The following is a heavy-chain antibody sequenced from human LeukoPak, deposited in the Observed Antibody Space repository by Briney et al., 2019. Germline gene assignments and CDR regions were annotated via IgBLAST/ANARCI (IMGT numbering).Heavy chain of an antibody. CDR2: INHSGST. CDR3: ARGGRPASKRSAFDI. V-gene: IGHV4-34*01. Sequence: PSETLSLTCAVYGGSFGGYYWSWIRQPPGKGLEWIGEINHSGSTNYNPSLKSRVTISVDTSKNQFSLKLSSGTAADTAVYYCARGGRPASKRSAFDIWGQGTMVTVSS. CDR1: GGSFGGYY. J-gene: IGHJ3*02. D-gene: IGHD1-14*01.